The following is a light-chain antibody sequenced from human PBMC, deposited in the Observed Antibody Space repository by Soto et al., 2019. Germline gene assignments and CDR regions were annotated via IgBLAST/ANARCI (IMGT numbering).Light chain of an antibody. CDR2: GAS. V-gene: IGKV3-20*01. CDR1: QSVSSSY. Sequence: EIVLTQSPGTLSLSPGERATLSCRASQSVSSSYLAWYQQKPGQAPRLLIYGASSRATGIPDRFSGSGSGTDFTLTISRRGPEDFAVYYCQQYGSSPRTFGQGTRWKSN. CDR3: QQYGSSPRT. J-gene: IGKJ1*01.